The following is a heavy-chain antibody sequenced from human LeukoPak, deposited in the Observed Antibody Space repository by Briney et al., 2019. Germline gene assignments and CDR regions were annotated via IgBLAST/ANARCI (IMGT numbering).Heavy chain of an antibody. CDR1: GFTFSSYG. V-gene: IGHV3-30*02. Sequence: GGSLRLSCAASGFTFSSYGMHWVRQAPGKGLEWVAFIRYDGSNKYYADSVKGRFTISRDNSKNTLYLQMNSLRAEDTAVYYCAQTRTIFGVVTQDAFDIWGQGTMVTVSS. J-gene: IGHJ3*02. D-gene: IGHD3-3*01. CDR3: AQTRTIFGVVTQDAFDI. CDR2: IRYDGSNK.